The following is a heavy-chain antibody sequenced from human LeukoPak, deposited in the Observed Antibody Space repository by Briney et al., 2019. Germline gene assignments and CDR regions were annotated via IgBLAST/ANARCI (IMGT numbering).Heavy chain of an antibody. CDR2: IYYSGST. Sequence: PSETLSLTCTVSGGSISSGGYYWSWIRQHPGKGLEWIGYIYYSGSTYYNPSLKSRVTISVDTSKNQFSLKLSSVTAADTAVYYCARADVYTCGWNLGFDYWGQGTLVTVSS. CDR1: GGSISSGGYY. J-gene: IGHJ4*02. V-gene: IGHV4-31*03. CDR3: ARADVYTCGWNLGFDY. D-gene: IGHD6-25*01.